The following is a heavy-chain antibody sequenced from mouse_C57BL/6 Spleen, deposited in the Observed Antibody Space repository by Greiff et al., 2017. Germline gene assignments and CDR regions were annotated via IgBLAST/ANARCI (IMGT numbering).Heavy chain of an antibody. D-gene: IGHD1-1*01. J-gene: IGHJ1*03. V-gene: IGHV1-64*01. CDR3: ARSGYYGSSDWYFDV. Sequence: QVQLQQPGAELVKPGASVKLSCKASGYTFTSYWMLWVKQRPGQGLEWIGMIHPNSGSTNYNEKFKSKATLTVDKSSSTAYMQLSSLTSEDSAVYYCARSGYYGSSDWYFDVWGTGTTVTVSS. CDR1: GYTFTSYW. CDR2: IHPNSGST.